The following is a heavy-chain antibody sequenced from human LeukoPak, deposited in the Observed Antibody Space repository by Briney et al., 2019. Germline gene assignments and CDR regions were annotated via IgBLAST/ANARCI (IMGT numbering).Heavy chain of an antibody. CDR3: ATYDYGSGNWFDL. J-gene: IGHJ5*02. CDR1: GGSISSYY. Sequence: SETLSLTCTVSGGSISSYYWSWIRQPPGKGLEWIGYIYYSGSTNYNPSLKSRVTISVDTSKNQFSLKLSSVTAADTAVYYCATYDYGSGNWFDLWGQGTLVTVSS. CDR2: IYYSGST. V-gene: IGHV4-59*01. D-gene: IGHD3-10*01.